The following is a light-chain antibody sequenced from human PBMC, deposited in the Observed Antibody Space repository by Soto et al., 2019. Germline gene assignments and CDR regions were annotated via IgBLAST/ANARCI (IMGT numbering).Light chain of an antibody. J-gene: IGLJ2*01. V-gene: IGLV2-14*03. Sequence: QSALTQPASVSGSPGQSITISCTGTSSDVGAYNYVSWYQQHPGKAPKLMIYDVSNRPSGVSNRLSGSKSGNTASLTISGLQAEDEADCYCSSYTTSSTVVFGGGTKLTVL. CDR3: SSYTTSSTVV. CDR1: SSDVGAYNY. CDR2: DVS.